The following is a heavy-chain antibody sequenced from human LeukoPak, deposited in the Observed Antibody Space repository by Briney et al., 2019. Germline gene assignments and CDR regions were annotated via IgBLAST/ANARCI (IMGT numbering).Heavy chain of an antibody. CDR3: ARGRSNYYGMDA. CDR2: IYYTGTT. J-gene: IGHJ6*02. D-gene: IGHD1-26*01. Sequence: SETLSLTCTVSAGSVSNGNYYWSWLRQPPGKALEWIGYIYYTGTTYYIPSLEGRVTISVDTSENQFSVKLNSVTAADTAVYYCARGRSNYYGMDAWGQGTTVTVSS. CDR1: AGSVSNGNYY. V-gene: IGHV4-61*01.